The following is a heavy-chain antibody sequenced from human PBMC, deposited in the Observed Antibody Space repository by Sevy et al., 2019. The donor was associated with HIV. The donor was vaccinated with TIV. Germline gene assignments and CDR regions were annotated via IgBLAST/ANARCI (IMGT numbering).Heavy chain of an antibody. Sequence: SETLSLTCTVSGGSISSGNYLWSWIRQTPGKGLEWIGTVHYSGRTYYNPSLKSRVTISEDTPKNQFSLNLNSVTAADTAVYFCARNFDYWGQGTLVTVSS. V-gene: IGHV4-39*01. CDR2: VHYSGRT. CDR1: GGSISSGNYL. J-gene: IGHJ4*02. CDR3: ARNFDY.